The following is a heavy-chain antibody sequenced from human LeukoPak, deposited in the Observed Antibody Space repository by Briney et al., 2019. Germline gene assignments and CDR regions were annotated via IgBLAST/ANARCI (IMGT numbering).Heavy chain of an antibody. V-gene: IGHV4-59*01. J-gene: IGHJ3*02. CDR3: ARGGGYCGAGSCHWGPFAI. CDR2: VYYTGTT. CDR1: GDPISNYF. Sequence: SETLSLTCTVSGDPISNYFWSWIRQSPEKGLEWIGYVYYTGTTKYNPSLKSRVTISVDTSNNQFSLNLNSVTAADTAVYYCARGGGYCGAGSCHWGPFAIWGQGTMVTVSS. D-gene: IGHD2-15*01.